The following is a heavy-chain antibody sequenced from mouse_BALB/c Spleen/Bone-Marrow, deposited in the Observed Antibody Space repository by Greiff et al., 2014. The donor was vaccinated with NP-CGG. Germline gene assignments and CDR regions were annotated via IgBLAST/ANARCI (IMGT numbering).Heavy chain of an antibody. Sequence: EVMLVESGGGLVQPGGSLRLSCATSGFTFTDYYMSWVRQPPGKALEWLGFIRNKANGYTTEYSASVKGRFTISRDNSQSILYXXXXXXXXXDSGTYYCARDRRYDLAWFAYWGQGTLVTVSA. J-gene: IGHJ3*01. D-gene: IGHD2-14*01. V-gene: IGHV7-3*02. CDR2: IRNKANGYTT. CDR1: GFTFTDYY. CDR3: ARDRRYDLAWFAY.